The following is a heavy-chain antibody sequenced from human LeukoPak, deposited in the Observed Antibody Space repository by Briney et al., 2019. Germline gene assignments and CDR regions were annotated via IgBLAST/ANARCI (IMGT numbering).Heavy chain of an antibody. J-gene: IGHJ3*02. Sequence: PSETLSLTCTVSGGSISSGDYYWSWIRQPPGKGLEWIGYIYYSGSTYYNPSLKSRVTISVDTSKNQFSLKLSSVTAADTAVYYCARGTDSSGDDAFDIWGQGTMVTASS. V-gene: IGHV4-30-4*08. CDR2: IYYSGST. CDR3: ARGTDSSGDDAFDI. CDR1: GGSISSGDYY. D-gene: IGHD3-22*01.